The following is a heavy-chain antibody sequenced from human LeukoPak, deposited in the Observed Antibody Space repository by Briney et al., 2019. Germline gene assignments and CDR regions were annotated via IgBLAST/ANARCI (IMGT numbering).Heavy chain of an antibody. CDR1: GFTVSSNY. D-gene: IGHD5-24*01. Sequence: GGSLRLSCAASGFTVSSNYMSWVRQAPGKGLEWVSVTYSGGSTYYADSVKGRFTISRDNSKNTLYLQMNSLRAEDTAVYYYARDSRDGYNKLDYWGQGTLVTVSS. J-gene: IGHJ4*02. V-gene: IGHV3-66*01. CDR2: TYSGGST. CDR3: ARDSRDGYNKLDY.